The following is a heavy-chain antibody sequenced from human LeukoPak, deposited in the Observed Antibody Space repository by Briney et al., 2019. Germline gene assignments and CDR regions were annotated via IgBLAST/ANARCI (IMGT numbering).Heavy chain of an antibody. CDR3: ARGGYDFWSGYYSHQNWFDP. CDR2: IYHSGST. CDR1: DGSISSGGYS. Sequence: SETLSLTCAVSDGSISSGGYSWSWIRQPPGTGLEWIGYIYHSGSTYYNPSLKSRVTISVDRSKNQFSLKLSSVTAADTAVYYCARGGYDFWSGYYSHQNWFDPWGQGTLVTVSS. D-gene: IGHD3-3*01. J-gene: IGHJ5*02. V-gene: IGHV4-30-2*01.